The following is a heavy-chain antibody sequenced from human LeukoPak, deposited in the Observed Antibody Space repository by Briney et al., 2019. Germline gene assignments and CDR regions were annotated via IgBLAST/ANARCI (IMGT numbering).Heavy chain of an antibody. J-gene: IGHJ4*02. CDR1: GFTVSSNY. CDR2: IYTGGST. Sequence: GGSLRLSCAASGFTVSSNYMSWVRQAPGKGLEWVSVIYTGGSTYYADSVKGRFTISRDNSKRTLYLQMNSLRAEDTAVYYCAREWGVGLDCGSTSCYLGYFDYWGQGTLVTVSS. V-gene: IGHV3-53*01. D-gene: IGHD2-2*01. CDR3: AREWGVGLDCGSTSCYLGYFDY.